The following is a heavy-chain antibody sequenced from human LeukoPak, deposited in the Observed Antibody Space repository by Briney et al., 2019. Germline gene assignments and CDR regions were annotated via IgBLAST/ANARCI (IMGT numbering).Heavy chain of an antibody. CDR1: GGSISSNNHY. CDR3: ARQEVGSRAFDY. D-gene: IGHD1-26*01. V-gene: IGHV4-39*01. J-gene: IGHJ4*02. Sequence: PSEILSLTCTVSGGSISSNNHYWAWIRQPPGRGLEWVASMFHSGSTYYNPSLKSRVTISVDTSKNQFSLKLSSVTAADTAVYYCARQEVGSRAFDYWGQGTLVTVSS. CDR2: MFHSGST.